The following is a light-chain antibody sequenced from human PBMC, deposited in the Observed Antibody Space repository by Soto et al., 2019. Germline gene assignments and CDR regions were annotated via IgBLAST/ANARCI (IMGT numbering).Light chain of an antibody. Sequence: DIQLTQSPSSLSASVGDRVTITCRASQSISNSLNWYQQKPGKAPNLLIYGTSDFQSGVPSRFSGSGSGTEFTLTISSLQRDDFATYYCQQSHSSSWTFGQGNKVEIK. CDR3: QQSHSSSWT. J-gene: IGKJ1*01. V-gene: IGKV1-39*01. CDR1: QSISNS. CDR2: GTS.